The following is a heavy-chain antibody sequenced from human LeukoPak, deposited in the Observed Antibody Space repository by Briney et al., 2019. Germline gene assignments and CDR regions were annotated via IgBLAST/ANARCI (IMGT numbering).Heavy chain of an antibody. Sequence: GGSLRLSCAASGLTFTNYAMSWVRQAPGKGPEWVSAIRGRGGSTYYADSVKGRFTISRDNSKNTLYLQMNSLRAEDTAVYYCAKHPGEGYFDSSGYYHYYFDYWGQGTLVTVSS. J-gene: IGHJ4*02. CDR2: IRGRGGST. V-gene: IGHV3-23*01. CDR3: AKHPGEGYFDSSGYYHYYFDY. D-gene: IGHD3-22*01. CDR1: GLTFTNYA.